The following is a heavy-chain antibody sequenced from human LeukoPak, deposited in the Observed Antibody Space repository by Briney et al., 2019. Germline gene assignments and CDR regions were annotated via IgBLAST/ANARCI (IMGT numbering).Heavy chain of an antibody. CDR3: ATTGGVVGATKGNNWFDP. CDR2: IYPGDSDT. J-gene: IGHJ5*02. Sequence: PGESLKISCKGSGYSFTSYWIGWVRQMPGKGLEWMGIIYPGDSDTRYSPSFQGQVTISADKSISTAYLQWSSLKASDTAMYYCATTGGVVGATKGNNWFDPWGQGTLVTVSS. V-gene: IGHV5-51*01. D-gene: IGHD1-26*01. CDR1: GYSFTSYW.